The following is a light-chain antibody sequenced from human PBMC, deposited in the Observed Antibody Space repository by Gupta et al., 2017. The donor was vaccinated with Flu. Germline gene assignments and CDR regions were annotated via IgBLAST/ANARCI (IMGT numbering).Light chain of an antibody. J-gene: IGLJ3*02. CDR1: SSNIGSNT. Sequence: QSVLTQPPSASGTPGQRVTISCSGSSSNIGSNTVNWYQQLPGTAPKLLIYSNNQRPSGVPDRFSGSKSGTSASLAISGLQSEDEADDDCAAWDDSLNGPVFGGGTKLTVL. CDR2: SNN. CDR3: AAWDDSLNGPV. V-gene: IGLV1-44*01.